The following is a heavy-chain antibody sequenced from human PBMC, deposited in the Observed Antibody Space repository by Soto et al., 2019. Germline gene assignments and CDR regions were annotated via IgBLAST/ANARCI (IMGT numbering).Heavy chain of an antibody. CDR3: ARAGIVVVVAATPGDWFDP. J-gene: IGHJ5*02. CDR2: IIPIFGTA. CDR1: AGTFSSYA. V-gene: IGHV1-69*12. D-gene: IGHD2-15*01. Sequence: QVQLVQSGAEVKKPGSSVKVSCKASAGTFSSYAISWVRQAPGQGIEWMGGIIPIFGTANYAQKFQGRVTITADESTSTAYMELSSLRSEDTAVYYCARAGIVVVVAATPGDWFDPWGQGTLVTVSS.